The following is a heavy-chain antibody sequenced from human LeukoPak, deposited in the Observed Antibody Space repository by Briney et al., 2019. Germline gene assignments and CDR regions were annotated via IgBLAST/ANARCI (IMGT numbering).Heavy chain of an antibody. CDR2: IYYSGST. CDR3: ARVPRRDGYFPDY. J-gene: IGHJ4*02. D-gene: IGHD5-24*01. CDR1: GGSISSSSYY. Sequence: SETLSLTCTVSGGSISSSSYYWGWIRQPPGKGLEWIGSIYYSGSTYYNPSLKSRVTISVDTSKNQFSLKLSSVTAADTAVYYCARVPRRDGYFPDYWGQGTLVTVSS. V-gene: IGHV4-39*07.